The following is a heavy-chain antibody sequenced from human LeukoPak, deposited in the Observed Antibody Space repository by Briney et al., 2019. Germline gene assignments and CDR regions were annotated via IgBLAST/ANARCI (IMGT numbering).Heavy chain of an antibody. Sequence: PGGSLRLSCAASGFTFSSYGMHWVRQAPGKGLEWVAVISYDGSNKYYADSVKGRFTISRDNSKNTLYLQMNSLRAEDTAVYYCAREPLNWNPKVPWFDPWGQGTLVTVSS. J-gene: IGHJ5*02. CDR1: GFTFSSYG. CDR3: AREPLNWNPKVPWFDP. CDR2: ISYDGSNK. V-gene: IGHV3-30*03. D-gene: IGHD1-1*01.